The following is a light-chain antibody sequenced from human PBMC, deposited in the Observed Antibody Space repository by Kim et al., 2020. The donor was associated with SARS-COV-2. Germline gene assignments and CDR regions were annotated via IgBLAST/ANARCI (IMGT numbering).Light chain of an antibody. CDR2: GQN. V-gene: IGLV3-19*01. CDR1: SLGTNY. CDR3: NSRDISGDHFL. Sequence: SSELTQDPAVSVALGQTVRLTCQGDSLGTNYATWYQQKPGQAPVLVIYGQNSRPSGIPDRFSGSTSGDTAWLTITGAQAEDEADYYCNSRDISGDHFLFGGGTKVTVL. J-gene: IGLJ3*02.